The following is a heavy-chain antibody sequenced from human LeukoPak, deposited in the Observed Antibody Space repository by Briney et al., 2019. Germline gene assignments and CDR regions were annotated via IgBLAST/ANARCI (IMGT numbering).Heavy chain of an antibody. CDR3: ARDRYRGAVAGPLDY. CDR2: INPNSGGT. V-gene: IGHV1-2*02. J-gene: IGHJ4*02. D-gene: IGHD6-19*01. Sequence: ASVKVSCKASGYTFTRYYMHWVRQAPGQGLEWMGWINPNSGGTNYAQKFQGRVTMTRDTSISTAYMELSRLRSDDTAVYYCARDRYRGAVAGPLDYWGQGTLVTVSS. CDR1: GYTFTRYY.